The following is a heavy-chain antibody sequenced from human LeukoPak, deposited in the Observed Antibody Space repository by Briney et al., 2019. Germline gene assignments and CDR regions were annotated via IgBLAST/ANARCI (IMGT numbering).Heavy chain of an antibody. CDR2: IYYSGST. V-gene: IGHV4-59*08. Sequence: SETLSLTCTVSGGSISSYYWSWIRQPPGKGLEWIGYIYYSGSTNYNPSLKSRVTISVDTSKNQFSLKLSPVTAADTAVYYCARGVWSTGAFDIWGQGTMVTVSS. CDR3: ARGVWSTGAFDI. D-gene: IGHD3-10*01. CDR1: GGSISSYY. J-gene: IGHJ3*02.